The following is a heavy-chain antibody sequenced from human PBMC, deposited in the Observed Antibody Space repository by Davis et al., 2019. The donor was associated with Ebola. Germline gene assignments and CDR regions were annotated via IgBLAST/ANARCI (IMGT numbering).Heavy chain of an antibody. J-gene: IGHJ5*02. V-gene: IGHV5-51*01. CDR1: GYSFTTYW. D-gene: IGHD2-15*01. CDR2: IYPGDSDT. CDR3: ARAPHRYCSGGSCYVNWFDP. Sequence: GGSLRLSCKTSGYSFTTYWLGWVRQMPGKGLEWMGIIYPGDSDTRYSPSFQGHVTISADKSISTAYLQWSSLKASDTAIYYCARAPHRYCSGGSCYVNWFDPWGQGTLVTVSS.